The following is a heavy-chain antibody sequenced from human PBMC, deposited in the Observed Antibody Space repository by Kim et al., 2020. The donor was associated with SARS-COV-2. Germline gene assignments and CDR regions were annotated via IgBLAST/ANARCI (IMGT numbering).Heavy chain of an antibody. CDR1: GFTFDDYG. CDR2: INWNGGST. CDR3: RITMVRGVTNIYGMDV. V-gene: IGHV3-20*01. J-gene: IGHJ6*02. Sequence: GGSLRLSCAASGFTFDDYGMSWVLQAPGKGLEWVSGINWNGGSTGYADSVKGRFTISRDNAKNSLYLQMNSLRADDTALYHCRITMVRGVTNIYGMDVWGQGTTVNV. D-gene: IGHD3-10*01.